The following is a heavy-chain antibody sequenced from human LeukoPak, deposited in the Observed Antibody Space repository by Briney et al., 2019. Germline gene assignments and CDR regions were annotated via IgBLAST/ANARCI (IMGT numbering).Heavy chain of an antibody. CDR2: INHSGST. Sequence: SETLSLTCAVYGGSFSGYYWSWIRQPPGKGLEWIGEINHSGSTNYNPSLKSRVTISVDTSKNQFSLKLSSVTAADTAVYYCARGSGYRAFDIWGQGTMVTVSS. V-gene: IGHV4-34*01. D-gene: IGHD3-22*01. J-gene: IGHJ3*02. CDR3: ARGSGYRAFDI. CDR1: GGSFSGYY.